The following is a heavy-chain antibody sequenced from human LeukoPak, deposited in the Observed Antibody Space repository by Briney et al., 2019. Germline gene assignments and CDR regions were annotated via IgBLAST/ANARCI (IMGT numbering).Heavy chain of an antibody. Sequence: SVKVSCKSSGGTFSSYAISWVRQAPGQGLEWMGRIIPILGIANCAQKFQGRVTITADKSTSTAYMELSSLRSEDTAVYYCACGYSDYFDYWGQGTLVTVSS. CDR1: GGTFSSYA. J-gene: IGHJ4*02. D-gene: IGHD5-12*01. CDR3: ACGYSDYFDY. CDR2: IIPILGIA. V-gene: IGHV1-69*04.